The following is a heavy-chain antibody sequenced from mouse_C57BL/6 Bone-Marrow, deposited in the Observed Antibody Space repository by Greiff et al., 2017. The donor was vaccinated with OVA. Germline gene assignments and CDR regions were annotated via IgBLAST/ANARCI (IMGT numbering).Heavy chain of an antibody. CDR2: INPDSSTI. Sequence: EVKLQESGGGLVQPGGSLKLSCAASGIDFSRYWMSWVRRAPGKGLEWIGEINPDSSTINYAPSLKDKFIISRDNAKNTLYLQMSKVRSEDTALYYCARLPYGSSYPWYFDVWGTGTTVTVSS. V-gene: IGHV4-1*01. J-gene: IGHJ1*03. CDR3: ARLPYGSSYPWYFDV. D-gene: IGHD1-1*01. CDR1: GIDFSRYW.